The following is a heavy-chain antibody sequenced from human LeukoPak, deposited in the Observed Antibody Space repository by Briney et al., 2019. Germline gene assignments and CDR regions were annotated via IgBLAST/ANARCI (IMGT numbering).Heavy chain of an antibody. CDR2: ISSSSSYI. Sequence: PGGSLRLSCAASGFTFSSYSMNWVRQAPGKGLEWVSSISSSSSYIYYADSVKGRFTISRDNAKNSLYLQMNSLRAEDTAVYYCARDPGEAMYYDFWSGYYTGIVPKPRDYYYYMDVWGKGTTVTVSS. CDR3: ARDPGEAMYYDFWSGYYTGIVPKPRDYYYYMDV. J-gene: IGHJ6*03. CDR1: GFTFSSYS. D-gene: IGHD3-3*01. V-gene: IGHV3-21*01.